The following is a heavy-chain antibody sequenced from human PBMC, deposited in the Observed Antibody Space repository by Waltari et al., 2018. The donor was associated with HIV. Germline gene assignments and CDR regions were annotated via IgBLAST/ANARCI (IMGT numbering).Heavy chain of an antibody. CDR3: ATDRGYSYGPPGGMDV. Sequence: QLQLVQSGAAVKTPGASVTVSCKVAGYTLTELYMHRVRQAPGKGLEWMGGFDPEDGETIYAQKFQGRVTMTEDTSTDTAYMELSSLRSEDTAVYYCATDRGYSYGPPGGMDVWGQGTTVTVSS. CDR2: FDPEDGET. D-gene: IGHD5-18*01. J-gene: IGHJ6*02. V-gene: IGHV1-24*01. CDR1: GYTLTELY.